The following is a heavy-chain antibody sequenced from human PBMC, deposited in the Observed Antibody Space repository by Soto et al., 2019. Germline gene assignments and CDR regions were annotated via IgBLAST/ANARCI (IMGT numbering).Heavy chain of an antibody. Sequence: QVQLVESGGGVVQPGRSLRLSGAASGFTFSSYAMHWVRQAPGKGLEWVAVISYDGSNKYYADSGKGRFTISRDNSKNTLYLQMNSLRAEDTAVYYCARVIVVVTARQAFDIWGQGTMVTVSS. CDR3: ARVIVVVTARQAFDI. J-gene: IGHJ3*02. CDR2: ISYDGSNK. CDR1: GFTFSSYA. V-gene: IGHV3-30-3*01. D-gene: IGHD3-22*01.